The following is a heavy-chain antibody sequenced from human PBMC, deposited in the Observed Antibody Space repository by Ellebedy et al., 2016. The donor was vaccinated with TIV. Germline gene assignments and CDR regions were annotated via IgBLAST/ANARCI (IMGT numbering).Heavy chain of an antibody. CDR2: INAGLGNT. V-gene: IGHV1-3*01. J-gene: IGHJ6*02. CDR3: ARRFDIVTGAYPRGYYGLDI. D-gene: IGHD3-9*01. CDR1: GYTFTTYA. Sequence: AASVKVSCKASGYTFTTYAIHWVRQAPGQRPEWMGWINAGLGNTKYSENFQGRVTITTDTSASTAYMELSNLRSENTAVYYCARRFDIVTGAYPRGYYGLDIWGQGTTVTVSS.